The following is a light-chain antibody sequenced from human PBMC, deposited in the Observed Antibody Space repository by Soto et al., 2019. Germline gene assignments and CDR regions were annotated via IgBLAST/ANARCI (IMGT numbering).Light chain of an antibody. J-gene: IGKJ4*01. CDR1: QSVSSY. Sequence: EIVLTQSPATLSLSPGERATLSCRASQSVSSYLAWYQQKPGQPPRLLIYDASNRATGIPARFRGRGSGTDFTRTISSLEPEDFAVYYCQQRSNWPPDLLTFGGGTKVEIK. CDR3: QQRSNWPPDLLT. CDR2: DAS. V-gene: IGKV3-11*01.